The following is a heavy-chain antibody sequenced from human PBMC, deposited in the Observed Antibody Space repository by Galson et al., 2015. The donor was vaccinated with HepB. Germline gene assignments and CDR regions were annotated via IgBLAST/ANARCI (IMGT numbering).Heavy chain of an antibody. D-gene: IGHD6-13*01. Sequence: SLRLSCAASGFTFSSYWMTWVRQAPGKGLEWVANIKLDGTETYYVDSVRGRFTISRDNAKNSVSLQMNSLRAEDTAMYYCARGYSTSLYNWFDTWGQGTLVTVSS. J-gene: IGHJ5*02. CDR1: GFTFSSYW. CDR2: IKLDGTET. V-gene: IGHV3-7*03. CDR3: ARGYSTSLYNWFDT.